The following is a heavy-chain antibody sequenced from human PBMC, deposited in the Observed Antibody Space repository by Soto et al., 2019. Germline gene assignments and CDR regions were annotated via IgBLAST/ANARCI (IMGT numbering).Heavy chain of an antibody. CDR2: IYPGDSDT. D-gene: IGHD3-9*01. V-gene: IGHV5-51*01. Sequence: GESLKISCKGSGYSFTSYWIGWVRQMPGKGLEWMGIIYPGDSDTRYSPSFQGQVTISADKSISTAYLQWSSLKASDTAMYYCARQGDYYDILTGYYRNWFDPWGQGTLVTVSS. CDR3: ARQGDYYDILTGYYRNWFDP. CDR1: GYSFTSYW. J-gene: IGHJ5*02.